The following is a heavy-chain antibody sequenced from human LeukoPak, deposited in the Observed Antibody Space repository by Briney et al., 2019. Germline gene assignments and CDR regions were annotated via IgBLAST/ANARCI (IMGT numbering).Heavy chain of an antibody. J-gene: IGHJ4*02. V-gene: IGHV3-74*01. CDR3: ATKQWMAPPPDS. CDR1: GFTCSKYW. Sequence: SGGSLRLSCADSGFTCSKYWMLWVRQAPGKGLESVSRINTDGTVTTYADSVKGRFTVSRDNADNTMFLQMNSVRDEDTAVYYCATKQWMAPPPDSWGQGTPVTVSS. CDR2: INTDGTVT. D-gene: IGHD6-19*01.